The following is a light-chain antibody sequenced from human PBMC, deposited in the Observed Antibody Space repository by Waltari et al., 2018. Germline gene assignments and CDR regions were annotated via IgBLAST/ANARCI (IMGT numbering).Light chain of an antibody. CDR1: SNNVGNYNL. CDR2: DDT. V-gene: IGLV2-23*01. CDR3: CSYAGSSTWV. J-gene: IGLJ3*02. Sequence: QSDLTQPASVSGSPGQSITISCTGSSNNVGNYNLVSWYRQYPGKAPKLMIYDDTKRPSGVSTRFSGSKSCNTASLTISGLQAEDEADYYCCSYAGSSTWVFGAGTKVTVL.